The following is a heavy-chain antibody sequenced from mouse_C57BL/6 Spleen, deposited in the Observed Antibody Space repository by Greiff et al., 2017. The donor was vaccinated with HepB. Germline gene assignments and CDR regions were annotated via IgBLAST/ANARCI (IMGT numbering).Heavy chain of an antibody. J-gene: IGHJ1*03. CDR2: INPSSGYT. CDR1: GYTFTSYW. V-gene: IGHV1-7*01. D-gene: IGHD2-2*01. CDR3: APSTMVTYWYFDV. Sequence: VQGVESGAELAKPGASVKLSCKASGYTFTSYWMHWVKQRPGQGLEWIGYINPSSGYTKYNQKFKDKATLTADKSSSTAYMQLSSLTYEDSAVYYCAPSTMVTYWYFDVWGTGTTVTVSS.